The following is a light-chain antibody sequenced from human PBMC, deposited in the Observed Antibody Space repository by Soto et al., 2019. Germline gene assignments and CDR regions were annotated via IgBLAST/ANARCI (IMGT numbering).Light chain of an antibody. CDR2: GAS. J-gene: IGKJ2*01. CDR1: QRVSSNH. CDR3: QQYGSTPYT. Sequence: EIVLTQSPGTLSLSPGESATLSCRASQRVSSNHFAWYQQRTGQSPRRLIFGASKRATGIPDRFSGSGSGTDFTLTISSLEPEDFAVYYCQQYGSTPYTFGQGTKLEIK. V-gene: IGKV3-20*01.